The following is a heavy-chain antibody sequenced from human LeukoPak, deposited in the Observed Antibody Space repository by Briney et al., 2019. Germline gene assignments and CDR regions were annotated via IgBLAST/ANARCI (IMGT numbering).Heavy chain of an antibody. CDR3: ARGLPGTTVSALLVLDY. J-gene: IGHJ4*02. Sequence: ASVKVSCKASGYTFTGHYIHWVRQAPGQGLEWMGRIYPNSGGTNYARSFQGRVTLTRDTSISTAYMELSRLRSDDTAVYYCARGLPGTTVSALLVLDYWGQGTLVTVSS. CDR1: GYTFTGHY. D-gene: IGHD1-7*01. CDR2: IYPNSGGT. V-gene: IGHV1-2*06.